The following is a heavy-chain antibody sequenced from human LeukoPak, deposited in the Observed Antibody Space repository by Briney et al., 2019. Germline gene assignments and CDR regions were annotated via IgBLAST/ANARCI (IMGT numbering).Heavy chain of an antibody. V-gene: IGHV3-7*01. J-gene: IGHJ4*02. CDR2: IKQDGSAK. Sequence: GGSLRLSCAASGFTLSRYWMSWVRQAPGKGLEWVANIKQDGSAKYYVDSAKGRFTISRDNAKNSLYLQMNSLRAEDTAVYYCARDLVGYSDYGGLDYWGQGTLVTVSS. D-gene: IGHD4-11*01. CDR3: ARDLVGYSDYGGLDY. CDR1: GFTLSRYW.